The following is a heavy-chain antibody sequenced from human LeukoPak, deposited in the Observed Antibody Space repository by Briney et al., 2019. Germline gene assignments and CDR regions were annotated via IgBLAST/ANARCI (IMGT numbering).Heavy chain of an antibody. Sequence: GGSLRLSCAASGFTFSSYAMSWVRRAPGKGLEWVSTISGSGGSTHYADSVKGRFTISRDNSKNTLSLQMNSLRAEDTAVYYCAKVSGGSYLDYWGQGTLVTVSS. CDR1: GFTFSSYA. J-gene: IGHJ4*02. CDR3: AKVSGGSYLDY. CDR2: ISGSGGST. D-gene: IGHD1-26*01. V-gene: IGHV3-23*01.